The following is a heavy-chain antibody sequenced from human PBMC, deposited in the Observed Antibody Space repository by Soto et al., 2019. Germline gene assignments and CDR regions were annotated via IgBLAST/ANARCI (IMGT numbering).Heavy chain of an antibody. J-gene: IGHJ4*02. Sequence: ASVKVSCKASGYTFTSYDINWVRQATGQGLEWMGWMNPNSGNTGYAQKFQGRVTMTRNTSISTAYMELSSLRSEDTAVYYCALFYSSSWYFDYWGQGTLVTVSS. CDR3: ALFYSSSWYFDY. D-gene: IGHD6-13*01. CDR2: MNPNSGNT. CDR1: GYTFTSYD. V-gene: IGHV1-8*01.